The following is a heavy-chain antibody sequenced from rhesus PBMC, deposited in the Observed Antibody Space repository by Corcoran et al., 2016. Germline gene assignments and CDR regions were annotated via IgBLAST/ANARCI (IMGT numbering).Heavy chain of an antibody. J-gene: IGHJ4*01. CDR2: ISTYKGNK. V-gene: IGHV1-180*01. CDR3: TREEHCSDSGCSSFDY. CDR1: GYSFTSDY. Sequence: QVHLVQSGGEIKQPGASVKLSCKASGYSFTSDYLHWVRQAPGQGLEWIGLISTYKGNKAYAQNFQGRVTITTDTSTSTGYMELSGLRSEDTAVYYCTREEHCSDSGCSSFDYWGQGVLVTVSS. D-gene: IGHD2-33*01.